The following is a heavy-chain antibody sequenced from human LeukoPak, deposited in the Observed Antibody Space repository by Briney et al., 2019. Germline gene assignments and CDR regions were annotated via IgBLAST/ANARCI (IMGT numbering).Heavy chain of an antibody. V-gene: IGHV4-61*01. CDR2: IYYSAST. CDR1: GGSVSSGSYY. Sequence: SETLSLTCSVSGGSVSSGSYYWSWIRQPPGKGLEWIGYIYYSASTNYNPSLKSRVTISVDTSKNQFSLKLSSVTAADTAVYYCARGPVTIFGVVKYNWFDPWGQGTLVTVSS. CDR3: ARGPVTIFGVVKYNWFDP. D-gene: IGHD3-3*01. J-gene: IGHJ5*02.